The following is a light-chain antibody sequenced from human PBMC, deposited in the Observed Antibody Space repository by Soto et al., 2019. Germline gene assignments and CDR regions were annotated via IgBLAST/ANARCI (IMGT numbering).Light chain of an antibody. V-gene: IGKV1-39*01. Sequence: DIQMTQPPSSLSASVGDRVTITCRASQSISSYLNWYQQKPGKAPKLLIYAASSLQRGVPSRSSGSGSGTDFTLTISSLQPEDFATYYCQQSYSTPRTFGQGTKVDIK. J-gene: IGKJ2*01. CDR3: QQSYSTPRT. CDR1: QSISSY. CDR2: AAS.